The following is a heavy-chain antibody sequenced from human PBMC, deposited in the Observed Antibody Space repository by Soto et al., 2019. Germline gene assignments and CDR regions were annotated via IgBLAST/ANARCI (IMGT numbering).Heavy chain of an antibody. CDR2: IYYSGST. CDR3: ARKERGYFDWLGSFAFDI. D-gene: IGHD3-9*01. CDR1: GGSISSYY. V-gene: IGHV4-59*08. Sequence: TSETLSLTCTVSGGSISSYYWSWIRQPPGKGLEWIGYIYYSGSTNYNPSLKSRVTMSVDTSKNQFSLKLTSVTDADTAVYYCARKERGYFDWLGSFAFDIWGQGTMVTVSS. J-gene: IGHJ3*02.